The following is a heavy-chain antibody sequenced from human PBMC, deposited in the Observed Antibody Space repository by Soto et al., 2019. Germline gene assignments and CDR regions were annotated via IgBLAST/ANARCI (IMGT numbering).Heavy chain of an antibody. J-gene: IGHJ4*02. CDR3: ARGGHIAVVTASFDY. CDR2: ISAYNGNT. D-gene: IGHD2-21*02. V-gene: IGHV1-18*01. CDR1: GYTFTNFG. Sequence: ASVKVSCKASGYTFTNFGISWVRQAPGQGLEWMGWISAYNGNTNYAQNFQGRVTMTTDTSTSTAYMELRSLRSDDTAVYYCARGGHIAVVTASFDYWGQGTLVTVSS.